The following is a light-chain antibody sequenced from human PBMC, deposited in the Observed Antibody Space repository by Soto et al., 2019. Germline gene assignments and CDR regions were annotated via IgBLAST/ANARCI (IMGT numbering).Light chain of an antibody. CDR3: QSYDSSLSGLYV. CDR2: GNT. CDR1: DSNLGAGYD. Sequence: QSVLTQPPSVSGAPGQRVTISCTGSDSNLGAGYDVHWYQQLPGTAPKRLIYGNTIRPSGVPDRFSGSKSGTSAFLAIAGLQAEDEGDYYCQSYDSSLSGLYVFGTGTKVTVL. J-gene: IGLJ1*01. V-gene: IGLV1-40*01.